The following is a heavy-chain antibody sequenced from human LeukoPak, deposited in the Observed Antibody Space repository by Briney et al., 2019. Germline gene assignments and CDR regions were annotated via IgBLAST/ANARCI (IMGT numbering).Heavy chain of an antibody. Sequence: SVKVSCKASGGTFSSYAISWVRQAPGQGLEWMGRIIPILGIANYAQKFQGRVTITADKSTSTAYMELSSLRSEDTAVYYCARDPVGYSYGYYFDYWGQGTLVTVSS. D-gene: IGHD5-18*01. CDR1: GGTFSSYA. J-gene: IGHJ4*02. V-gene: IGHV1-69*04. CDR2: IIPILGIA. CDR3: ARDPVGYSYGYYFDY.